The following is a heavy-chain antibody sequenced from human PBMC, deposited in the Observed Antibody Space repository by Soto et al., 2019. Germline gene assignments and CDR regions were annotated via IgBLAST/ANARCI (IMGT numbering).Heavy chain of an antibody. CDR2: ITSSSTTI. J-gene: IGHJ4*02. CDR1: GFTFSSYS. CDR3: ARGNSGSLVSVFGY. Sequence: GESLKISCAAFGFTFSSYSMNWVRQAPGKGLEWISYITSSSTTISYADSVKGRFTISPDTSKNQFSLQLNSVTPEDTAVYYCARGNSGSLVSVFGYWGQGTLVTSPQ. D-gene: IGHD6-19*01. V-gene: IGHV3-48*01.